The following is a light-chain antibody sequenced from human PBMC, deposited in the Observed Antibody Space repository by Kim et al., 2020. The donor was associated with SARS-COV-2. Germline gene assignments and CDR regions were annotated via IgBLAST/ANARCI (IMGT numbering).Light chain of an antibody. CDR1: QSINIW. J-gene: IGKJ1*01. CDR3: QEYKSNSWT. V-gene: IGKV1-5*01. Sequence: GDRVTITCRASQSINIWLAWYQQKPGKAPNLLIYDASNLESGVPSRFSGSRSGTEFTLTISSLQPDDFATYYCQEYKSNSWTFGQGTKVDIK. CDR2: DAS.